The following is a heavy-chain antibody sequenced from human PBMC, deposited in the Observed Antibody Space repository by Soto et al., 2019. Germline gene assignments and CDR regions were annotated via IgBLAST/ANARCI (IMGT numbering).Heavy chain of an antibody. D-gene: IGHD3-22*01. V-gene: IGHV5-10-1*01. CDR1: GYSFTIYC. CDR2: IDPSDSYT. CDR3: ARPPDSSGWDAFDI. J-gene: IGHJ3*02. Sequence: GESLKMSCNGSGYSFTIYCISLVLQMPGKGLEWMGRIDPSDSYTNYSPSFQGHVTISADKSISTAYLQWSSLKASDTAMYYCARPPDSSGWDAFDIWGQGTMVTISS.